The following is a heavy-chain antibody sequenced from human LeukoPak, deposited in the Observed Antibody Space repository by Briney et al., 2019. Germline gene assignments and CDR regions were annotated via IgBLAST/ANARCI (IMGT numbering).Heavy chain of an antibody. CDR2: ISSTGSNI. CDR1: GFTFSDYY. V-gene: IGHV3-11*01. J-gene: IGHJ4*02. Sequence: GGSLRLSCAASGFTFSDYYMSWIRQAPGKGLEWISYISSTGSNIYYADSVKGRFTISRGNAKNSLYLQMNSLRVEDTALYYCAKAYGTNGYYQLPIDFWGRGTLVTVSS. D-gene: IGHD2-8*01. CDR3: AKAYGTNGYYQLPIDF.